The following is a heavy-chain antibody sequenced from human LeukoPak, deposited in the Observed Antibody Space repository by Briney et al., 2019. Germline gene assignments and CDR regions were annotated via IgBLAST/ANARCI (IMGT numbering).Heavy chain of an antibody. CDR3: AKRADYDYVWGSYRYTEDAFDI. D-gene: IGHD3-16*02. J-gene: IGHJ3*02. Sequence: PGGSLRLSCAASGFTFSSYSMNWVRQAPGKGLEWVSSISSSSSYIYYADSVKGRFTISRDNAKNSLYLQMNSLRAEDTAVYYCAKRADYDYVWGSYRYTEDAFDIWGQGTMVTVSS. CDR1: GFTFSSYS. V-gene: IGHV3-21*01. CDR2: ISSSSSYI.